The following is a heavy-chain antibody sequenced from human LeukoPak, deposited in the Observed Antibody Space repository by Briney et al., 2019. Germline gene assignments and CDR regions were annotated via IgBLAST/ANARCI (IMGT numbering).Heavy chain of an antibody. V-gene: IGHV1-69*13. CDR1: GGTFSSYA. Sequence: SVKVSCKASGGTFSSYAISWVRQAPGQGLEWMGGIIPIFGTANYAQKFQGRVTITADESTSTAYMELSSLRSEDTAVYYCARDLSYGDYPAYWGRGTLVTVSS. D-gene: IGHD4-17*01. CDR2: IIPIFGTA. J-gene: IGHJ4*02. CDR3: ARDLSYGDYPAY.